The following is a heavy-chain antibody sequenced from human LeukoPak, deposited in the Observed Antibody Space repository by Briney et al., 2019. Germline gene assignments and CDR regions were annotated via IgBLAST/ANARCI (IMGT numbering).Heavy chain of an antibody. Sequence: PGGSLRLSCAASGFTFSSFTMNWVRQAPGKGLEWVPSISRSSSYIYYADSVKGRFTISRDNAKNSLYLQMNSLRAEDTAVYYCARDLEKTLGVGNAFDIWGQGTMVTVSS. D-gene: IGHD1-1*01. CDR1: GFTFSSFT. V-gene: IGHV3-21*01. CDR2: ISRSSSYI. J-gene: IGHJ3*02. CDR3: ARDLEKTLGVGNAFDI.